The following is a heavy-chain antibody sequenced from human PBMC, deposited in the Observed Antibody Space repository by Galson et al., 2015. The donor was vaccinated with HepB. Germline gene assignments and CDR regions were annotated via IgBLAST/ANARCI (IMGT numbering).Heavy chain of an antibody. Sequence: SVKVSCKASGYTFTSYAMHWVRQAPGQRLEWMGWINAGNGNTKYSQKFQGRVTITRDTSASTAYMELSSLRSEDTAVYYCARDNAYYGSGSYYNVWLDYWGQGTLVTVSS. V-gene: IGHV1-3*01. CDR3: ARDNAYYGSGSYYNVWLDY. D-gene: IGHD3-10*01. J-gene: IGHJ4*02. CDR1: GYTFTSYA. CDR2: INAGNGNT.